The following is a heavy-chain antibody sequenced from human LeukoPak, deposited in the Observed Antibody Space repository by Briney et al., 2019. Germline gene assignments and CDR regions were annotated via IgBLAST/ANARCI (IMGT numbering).Heavy chain of an antibody. CDR2: ISGSGGVT. V-gene: IGHV3-23*01. D-gene: IGHD5-18*01. CDR1: GFTFSSYG. J-gene: IGHJ6*02. CDR3: AKVTGYSYGYDYYGMDV. Sequence: GGSLRLSCAASGFTFSSYGMSWVRQAPGKGLEWVSEISGSGGVTNYEDSVKGRFTISRDNSKNTLYLQMNSLRVEDTAVYHCAKVTGYSYGYDYYGMDVWGQGTTVTVSS.